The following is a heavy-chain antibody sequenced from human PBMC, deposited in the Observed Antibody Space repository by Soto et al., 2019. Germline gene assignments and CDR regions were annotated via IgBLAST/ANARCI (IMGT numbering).Heavy chain of an antibody. CDR2: STYVGGTP. CDR3: VKDYSHGRFPDY. J-gene: IGHJ4*01. V-gene: IGHV3-64D*06. CDR1: GFNLKDYG. D-gene: IGHD1-26*01. Sequence: PGGALRLSCSASGFNLKDYGMHLVRQAPGKGLEQVAASTYVGGTPYYVESVKGRFTVSRVNSKNTLYLQMCSLRADDTASYFFVKDYSHGRFPDYWEQGSPGTVAS.